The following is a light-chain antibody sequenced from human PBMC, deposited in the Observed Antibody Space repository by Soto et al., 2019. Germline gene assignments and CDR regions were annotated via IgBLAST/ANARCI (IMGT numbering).Light chain of an antibody. J-gene: IGKJ1*01. CDR3: QQYNSYRT. V-gene: IGKV1-5*01. CDR1: QSISNW. CDR2: DAS. Sequence: GDRVTITCRASQSISNWLAWYQQKPGKAPKLLIYDASSLESGVPSRFSGSGSGTEFTLTISSLQPDDFATYYCQQYNSYRTFGQGTKVEIK.